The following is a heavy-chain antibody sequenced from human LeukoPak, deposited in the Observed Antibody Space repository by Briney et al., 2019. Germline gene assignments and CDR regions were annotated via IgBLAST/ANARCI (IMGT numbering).Heavy chain of an antibody. D-gene: IGHD3-3*01. Sequence: SETLSLTCTVSGGSISSYYWSWIRQPPGKGLEWIGYIYYSESTNYNPSLKSRVTISVDTSKNQFSLKLSSVTAADTAVYYCAGESVTISSWGQGTLVTVSS. J-gene: IGHJ4*02. CDR3: AGESVTISS. V-gene: IGHV4-59*12. CDR1: GGSISSYY. CDR2: IYYSEST.